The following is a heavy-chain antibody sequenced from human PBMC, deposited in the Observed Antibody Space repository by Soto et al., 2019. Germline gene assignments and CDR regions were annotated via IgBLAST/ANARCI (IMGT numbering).Heavy chain of an antibody. CDR2: IIPIFGTA. J-gene: IGHJ6*02. V-gene: IGHV1-69*13. Sequence: ASVKVSFKASGGTFSSYAISWVRQAPGQGLEWMGGIIPIFGTANYAQKFQGRVTITADESTSTAYMELSSLRSEDTAVYYCARARPYGSTYYYGMDVWGQGTTVTVSS. CDR3: ARARPYGSTYYYGMDV. D-gene: IGHD1-26*01. CDR1: GGTFSSYA.